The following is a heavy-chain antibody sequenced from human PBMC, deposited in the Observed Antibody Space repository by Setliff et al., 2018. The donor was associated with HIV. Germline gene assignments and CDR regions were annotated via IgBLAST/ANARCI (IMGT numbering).Heavy chain of an antibody. CDR2: IYYSGSS. V-gene: IGHV4-31*03. Sequence: PSETLSLTCTVSGDSISSGGYYWSRIRQYPGKGLEWIGYIYYSGSSCYNPSLQSRITMSVETSMNQFSLRLTSVTAADTAIYYCARTIQPSSSLFDFWGQGILVTVSS. J-gene: IGHJ4*02. CDR1: GDSISSGGYY. D-gene: IGHD6-19*01. CDR3: ARTIQPSSSLFDF.